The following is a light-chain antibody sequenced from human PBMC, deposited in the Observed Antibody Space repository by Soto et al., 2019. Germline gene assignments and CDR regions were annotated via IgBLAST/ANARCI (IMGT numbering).Light chain of an antibody. J-gene: IGKJ2*01. V-gene: IGKV1-5*01. CDR3: QQYKNFSYT. CDR1: QTISTW. CDR2: DAS. Sequence: DIQMTQSPSTVSASIGDRVTFTCRASQTISTWLAWYQQKPGKAPKLLIYDASSFENGVPSRFSCSGSGTESTLTISRLQPDDFGTYYCQQYKNFSYTFGQGTRLETK.